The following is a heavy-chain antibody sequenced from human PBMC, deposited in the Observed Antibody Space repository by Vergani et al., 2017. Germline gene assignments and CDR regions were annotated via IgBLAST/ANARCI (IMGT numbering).Heavy chain of an antibody. Sequence: EVQVLESGGGSVQPGGSLRLSCAASGFTFSSYAMSWVRQAPGKGLEWVSAISGSGGSTYYADSVKGRFTISRDNSKNTLYLQMNSRRAEDTAVYYCAKDPRDSSSWYVGEGDGMDVWGQGTTVTVSS. CDR1: GFTFSSYA. CDR2: ISGSGGST. D-gene: IGHD6-13*01. J-gene: IGHJ6*02. V-gene: IGHV3-23*01. CDR3: AKDPRDSSSWYVGEGDGMDV.